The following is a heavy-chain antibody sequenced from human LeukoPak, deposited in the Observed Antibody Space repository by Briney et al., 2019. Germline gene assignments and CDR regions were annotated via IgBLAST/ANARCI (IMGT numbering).Heavy chain of an antibody. CDR2: INPNSGGT. V-gene: IGHV1-2*02. D-gene: IGHD3-22*01. Sequence: ASVKVSCKASGYTFTGYYMHWVRQAPGQGLEWMGWINPNSGGTNYAQKFQGRVTMTRDTSISTAYMELSRLRSDDTAVYYRARDPYDSSVYYSDYWGQGTLVTVSS. J-gene: IGHJ4*02. CDR1: GYTFTGYY. CDR3: ARDPYDSSVYYSDY.